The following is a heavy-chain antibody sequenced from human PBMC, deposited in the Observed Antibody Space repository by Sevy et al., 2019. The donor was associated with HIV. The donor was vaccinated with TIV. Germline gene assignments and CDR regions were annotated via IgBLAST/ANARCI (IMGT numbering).Heavy chain of an antibody. V-gene: IGHV5-51*01. D-gene: IGHD1-26*01. CDR3: APNPYYSCASSCYLDQ. J-gene: IGHJ4*02. CDR2: IYPGDSDT. CDR1: GYSFTNYW. Sequence: GESLKISCKGSGYSFTNYWIGWVRQMPGKGLEWMGIIYPGDSDTKYSPSFQGQVTISADKSISTAYLQWSSLKASDTAIYYCAPNPYYSCASSCYLDQWSKGTLVTVSS.